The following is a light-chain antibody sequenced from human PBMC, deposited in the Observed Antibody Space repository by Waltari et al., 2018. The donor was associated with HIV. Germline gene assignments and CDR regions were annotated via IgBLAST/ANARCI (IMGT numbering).Light chain of an antibody. CDR1: QDISNY. CDR2: DAS. Sequence: DIQMTQSPSSLSASVGDRVTITCQASQDISNYLNWYQQKPGKAPKLLIYDASNLETGVPSRFRGSGSGTDFTFTISSLQPEDIATYYCQQCDNVLSITFGQGTRLEIK. V-gene: IGKV1-33*01. J-gene: IGKJ5*01. CDR3: QQCDNVLSIT.